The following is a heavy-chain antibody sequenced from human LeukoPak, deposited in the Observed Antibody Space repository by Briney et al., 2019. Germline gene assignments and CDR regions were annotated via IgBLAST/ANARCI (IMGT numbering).Heavy chain of an antibody. CDR2: ISGSGGST. CDR1: GFTFSSYA. Sequence: GGSLRLSCAASGFTFSSYAMSWVRQAPGKGLEWVSAISGSGGSTYYADSVKGRFTISRDYSKNTLYLQMNSLRAEDMAVYYCANPTVREMATITSFDYWGQGTLVTVSS. V-gene: IGHV3-23*01. J-gene: IGHJ4*02. D-gene: IGHD5-24*01. CDR3: ANPTVREMATITSFDY.